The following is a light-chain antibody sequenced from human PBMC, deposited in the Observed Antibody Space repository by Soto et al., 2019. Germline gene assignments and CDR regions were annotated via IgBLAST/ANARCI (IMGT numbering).Light chain of an antibody. Sequence: EIVLTQSPATLSLSPVERATLSCRASQSVSSYLAWYQQKPGQAPRLLIYDASNWATGIPARFSGSGSGTDFTLTISSLEPEDFAVYYCQQRSNWPPTFGQGTKLEIK. J-gene: IGKJ2*01. CDR3: QQRSNWPPT. CDR2: DAS. CDR1: QSVSSY. V-gene: IGKV3-11*01.